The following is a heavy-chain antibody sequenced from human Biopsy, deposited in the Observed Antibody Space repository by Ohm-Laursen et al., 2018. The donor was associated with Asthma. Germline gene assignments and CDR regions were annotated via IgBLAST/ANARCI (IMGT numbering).Heavy chain of an antibody. Sequence: GASVNVSCKSLGGTFNTYVIGWARQAPGQGLEWMGGINSVFGTTTYPQKFQDRVTITADDSTSTVYMELSSLRSEDTAVYYLARKAGSCISRTCYSLDFWGQGTLVTVSS. V-gene: IGHV1-69*13. D-gene: IGHD2-2*01. CDR3: ARKAGSCISRTCYSLDF. CDR2: INSVFGTT. J-gene: IGHJ4*02. CDR1: GGTFNTYV.